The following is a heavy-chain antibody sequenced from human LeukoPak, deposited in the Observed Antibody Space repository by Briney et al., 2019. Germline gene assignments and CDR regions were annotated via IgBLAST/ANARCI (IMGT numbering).Heavy chain of an antibody. CDR2: IFHSGST. V-gene: IGHV4-38-2*02. D-gene: IGHD5-24*01. CDR1: DFTITSGYY. Sequence: SETLSLTCTVSDFTITSGYYWGWIRQPPGKGLEWIGSIFHSGSTYYNPPLKSRVTISVDTSKNQFSLKLSSVTAADTAVYYCARLPDGYVLDYWGQGTLVTVSS. J-gene: IGHJ4*02. CDR3: ARLPDGYVLDY.